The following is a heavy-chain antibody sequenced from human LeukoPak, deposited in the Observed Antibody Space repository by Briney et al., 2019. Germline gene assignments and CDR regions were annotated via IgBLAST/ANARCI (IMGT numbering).Heavy chain of an antibody. CDR1: GGSIGSYY. J-gene: IGHJ5*02. V-gene: IGHV4-59*01. CDR3: ARRLEEYYYGSGSYVLDP. CDR2: IYYSGST. D-gene: IGHD3-10*01. Sequence: SETLSLTCTVSGGSIGSYYWSWIRQPPGKGLEWIGYIYYSGSTNYNPSLKSRVTISVDTSKNQFSLKLSSVTAADTAVYYCARRLEEYYYGSGSYVLDPWGQGTLLTVSS.